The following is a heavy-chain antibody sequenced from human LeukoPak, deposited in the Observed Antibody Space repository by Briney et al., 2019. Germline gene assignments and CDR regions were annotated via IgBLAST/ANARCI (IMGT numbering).Heavy chain of an antibody. J-gene: IGHJ4*02. Sequence: SVKVSCKASGGTFSSYAISWVRQAPGQELEWMGGIIPIFGTANYAQKFQGRVTITADESASTAYMELSGLRSEDTAVYYCASSRHYYDSSGYYPIDYWGQGTLVTVSS. CDR3: ASSRHYYDSSGYYPIDY. V-gene: IGHV1-69*13. CDR2: IIPIFGTA. D-gene: IGHD3-22*01. CDR1: GGTFSSYA.